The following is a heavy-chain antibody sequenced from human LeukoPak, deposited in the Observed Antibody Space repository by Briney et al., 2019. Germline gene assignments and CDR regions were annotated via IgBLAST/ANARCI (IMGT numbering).Heavy chain of an antibody. Sequence: RASETLSLTCTASGDSIRGYYWSWIRQPAGKGLEWIGHIYTTGSTTYNPSLKSRVTMSVDTSKNQFSLKLNSVTAADTAEYYCARGYYSGWYFDLWGRGTLVTVSS. J-gene: IGHJ2*01. CDR3: ARGYYSGWYFDL. CDR2: IYTTGST. CDR1: GDSIRGYY. V-gene: IGHV4-4*07. D-gene: IGHD2/OR15-2a*01.